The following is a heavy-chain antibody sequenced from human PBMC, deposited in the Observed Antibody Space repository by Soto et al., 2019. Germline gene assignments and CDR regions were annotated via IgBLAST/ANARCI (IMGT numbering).Heavy chain of an antibody. CDR1: GGSIDSNDYS. J-gene: IGHJ2*01. D-gene: IGHD3-22*01. V-gene: IGHV4-39*01. CDR2: INYSGST. Sequence: SETLSLTCSVSGGSIDSNDYSWSWIRQPPGKGLEWIGTINYSGSTNYNTSLRSRVTISVDTAKTQFSLKLTSVTAADTSLFYCVRRAMFYGGSGYYFWFFHLWGRGTLVTVSS. CDR3: VRRAMFYGGSGYYFWFFHL.